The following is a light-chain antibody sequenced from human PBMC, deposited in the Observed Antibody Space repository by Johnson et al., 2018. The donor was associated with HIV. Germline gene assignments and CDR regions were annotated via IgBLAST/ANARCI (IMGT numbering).Light chain of an antibody. CDR3: GTWDSSLSAGV. CDR2: DNN. Sequence: HSVLTQPPSVSAAPGQKVTISCSGSNSNIGNNYVSWYQQLPGTAPKLLIYDNNKRPSGIPDRFSGSKSGTSATLGITGLQTGDEADYYCGTWDSSLSAGVFVTGPKVTVL. J-gene: IGLJ1*01. V-gene: IGLV1-51*01. CDR1: NSNIGNNY.